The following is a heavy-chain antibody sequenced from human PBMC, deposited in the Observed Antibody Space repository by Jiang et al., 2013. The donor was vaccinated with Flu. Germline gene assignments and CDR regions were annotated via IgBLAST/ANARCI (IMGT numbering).Heavy chain of an antibody. CDR1: GGSISSSSYY. V-gene: IGHV4-39*06. CDR2: IYYSGST. Sequence: CTVSGGSISSSSYYWGWIRQPPGKGLEYIGTIYYSGSTYYNPSLKSRVTISGDTSKNQFALKLSSVTAADTAVYYCATFGSRLLTADYWGQGTLVTVSS. CDR3: ATFGSRLLTADY. D-gene: IGHD4/OR15-4a*01. J-gene: IGHJ4*02.